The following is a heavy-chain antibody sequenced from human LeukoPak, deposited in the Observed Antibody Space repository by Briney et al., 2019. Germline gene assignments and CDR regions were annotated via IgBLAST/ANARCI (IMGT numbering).Heavy chain of an antibody. J-gene: IGHJ6*02. CDR1: GFTFSSYG. CDR3: ARGFPSGIAAAGISGSAPGYYYGMDV. CDR2: IRYDGSNK. V-gene: IGHV3-30*02. Sequence: QSGGSLRLSCAASGFTFSSYGMHWVRQAPGKGLEWVAFIRYDGSNKYYADSVKGRFTISRENAKNSLYLQMNSLRAGDTAVYYCARGFPSGIAAAGISGSAPGYYYGMDVWGQGTTVTVSS. D-gene: IGHD6-13*01.